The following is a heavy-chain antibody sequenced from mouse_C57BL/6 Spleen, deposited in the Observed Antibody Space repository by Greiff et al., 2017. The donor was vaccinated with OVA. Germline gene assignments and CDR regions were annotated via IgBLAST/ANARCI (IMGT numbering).Heavy chain of an antibody. J-gene: IGHJ4*01. D-gene: IGHD2-3*01. CDR1: GYTFTSYW. V-gene: IGHV1-55*01. CDR3: ARGGEWLLRGAMDY. CDR2: IYPGSGST. Sequence: QVQLQQPGAELVKPGASVKMSCKASGYTFTSYWITWVKQRPGQGLEWIGDIYPGSGSTNYNEKFKSKATLTVDTSASTAYMQLSSLTSEDSAVYCCARGGEWLLRGAMDYWGQGTSVTVSS.